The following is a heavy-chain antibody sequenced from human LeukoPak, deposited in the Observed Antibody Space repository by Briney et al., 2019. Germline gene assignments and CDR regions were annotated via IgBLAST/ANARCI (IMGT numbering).Heavy chain of an antibody. V-gene: IGHV3-48*03. CDR2: ISSSGSTI. D-gene: IGHD2-15*01. J-gene: IGHJ6*04. CDR1: GFTFSSYE. Sequence: GGSLRPSCAASGFTFSSYEMNWVRQAPGKGLEWVSYISSSGSTIYYADSVKGRFTISRDNAKNSLYLQMNSLRAEDTAVYYCARDGDPNCSGGSCYFYYYYYGMDVWGKGTTVTVSS. CDR3: ARDGDPNCSGGSCYFYYYYYGMDV.